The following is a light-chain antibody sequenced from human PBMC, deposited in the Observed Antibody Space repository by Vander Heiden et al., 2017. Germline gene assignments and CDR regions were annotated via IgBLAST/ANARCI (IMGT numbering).Light chain of an antibody. V-gene: IGLV2-23*02. J-gene: IGLJ1*01. CDR3: CSYAGSSTYV. CDR1: SSDVGSYNV. Sequence: SALTQPASVSGSPGQSITLSCPATSSDVGSYNVVSWYQQHPGKAPKLMIYEVSKRPSGVSNHFSGSKSGNTASLTISGLQAEDEADYYCCSYAGSSTYVFGTGTKVTVL. CDR2: EVS.